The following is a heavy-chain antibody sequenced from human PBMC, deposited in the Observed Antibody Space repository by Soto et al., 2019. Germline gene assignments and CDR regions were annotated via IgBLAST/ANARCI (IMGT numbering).Heavy chain of an antibody. CDR3: AKGGAIVAAGTRVYLYNAMDV. D-gene: IGHD1-26*01. CDR1: GYTFTGYY. CDR2: INPNSGDT. J-gene: IGHJ6*02. V-gene: IGHV1-2*02. Sequence: QVQLVQSGTEVKRPGDSVKVSCKASGYTFTGYYVHWVRQAPGQGLEWMGWINPNSGDTYLAQRFQGRVTMNKDTAIGTAYMELGGLESDDTAEYYCAKGGAIVAAGTRVYLYNAMDVWGQGTTVTVSS.